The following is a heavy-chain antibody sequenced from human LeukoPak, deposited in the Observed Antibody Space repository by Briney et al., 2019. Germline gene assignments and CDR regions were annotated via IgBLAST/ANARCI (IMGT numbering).Heavy chain of an antibody. D-gene: IGHD6-13*01. Sequence: SETLSLTWAVSGYSISSGYYWGWFRQPPGKGLEWIGCIYHSGNTYYNPSLKSRVTISVDTSKNLFSLSLTSVTAADTAVYYCARQGGSSSPYYYYYMDVWGKGTTVTVSS. CDR3: ARQGGSSSPYYYYYMDV. J-gene: IGHJ6*03. CDR1: GYSISSGYY. V-gene: IGHV4-38-2*01. CDR2: IYHSGNT.